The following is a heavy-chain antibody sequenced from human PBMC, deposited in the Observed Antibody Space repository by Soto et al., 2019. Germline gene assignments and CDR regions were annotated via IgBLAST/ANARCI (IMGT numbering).Heavy chain of an antibody. J-gene: IGHJ1*01. V-gene: IGHV3-30*03. D-gene: IGHD1-26*01. CDR1: GFTVSNYG. CDR2: IAYDGSST. CDR3: ARDPSDLWEPDQYFQH. Sequence: GSLTLSCAASGFTVSNYGMHLVRQAQGKGLEWLGLIAYDGSSTSYADSVKGRFTISRDSSKNTLYLQMNSLRAEDKAVYYCARDPSDLWEPDQYFQHWGQGTLVTVSS.